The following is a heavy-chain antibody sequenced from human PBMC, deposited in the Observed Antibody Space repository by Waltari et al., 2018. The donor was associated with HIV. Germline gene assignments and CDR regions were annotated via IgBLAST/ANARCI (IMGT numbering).Heavy chain of an antibody. CDR2: IYYSGST. CDR1: GGSLSSRSYY. J-gene: IGHJ4*02. Sequence: QLHLQESGPGLVKPSETVSLTCTVYGGSLSSRSYYWGWIRQPPEKGLEWIGSIYYSGSTYYTPSLKSRVIISVDTSKNQFSVKLSSVTAADTAVYYCARMGQTDDILTGHHYWGQGTLVTVSS. V-gene: IGHV4-39*01. D-gene: IGHD3-9*01. CDR3: ARMGQTDDILTGHHY.